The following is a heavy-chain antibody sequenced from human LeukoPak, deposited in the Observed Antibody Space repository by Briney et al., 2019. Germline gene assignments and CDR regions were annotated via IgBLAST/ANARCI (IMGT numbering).Heavy chain of an antibody. V-gene: IGHV1-24*01. CDR3: ARDLNGGVATDY. CDR1: GYTLTELS. J-gene: IGHJ4*02. CDR2: FDPEDGET. D-gene: IGHD5-12*01. Sequence: ASVKVSCKVSGYTLTELSMHWVRQAPGKGLEWMGGFDPEDGETIYAQKFQGRVTMTEDTSTDTAYMELSSLRSEDTAVYYCARDLNGGVATDYWGQGTLVTVSS.